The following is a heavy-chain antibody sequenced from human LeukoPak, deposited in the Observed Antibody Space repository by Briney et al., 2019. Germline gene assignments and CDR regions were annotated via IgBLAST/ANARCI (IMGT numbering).Heavy chain of an antibody. J-gene: IGHJ4*02. Sequence: SETLSLTCTVSGGSISSYYWSWIRQPPGKGLEWIGYIYHSGSTYYNPSLKSRVTISVDRSKNQFSLKLSSVTAADTAVYYCARDRPRSSSFSSAVDYWGQGTLVTVSS. CDR3: ARDRPRSSSFSSAVDY. D-gene: IGHD6-6*01. V-gene: IGHV4-59*12. CDR1: GGSISSYY. CDR2: IYHSGST.